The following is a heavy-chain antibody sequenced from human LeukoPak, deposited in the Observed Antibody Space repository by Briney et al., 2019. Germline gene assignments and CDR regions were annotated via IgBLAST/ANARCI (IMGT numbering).Heavy chain of an antibody. V-gene: IGHV4-59*01. J-gene: IGHJ6*03. CDR3: ARGRYFDWLYSTFYYYYYYMDV. Sequence: SETLSLTCTVSGGSISSYYWSWIRQPPGKGLEWIGYIYYSGSTNYNPSLKSRVTISVDTSKNQFSLKLSSVTAADTAVYYCARGRYFDWLYSTFYYYYYYMDVWGKGTTVTVSS. CDR1: GGSISSYY. CDR2: IYYSGST. D-gene: IGHD3-9*01.